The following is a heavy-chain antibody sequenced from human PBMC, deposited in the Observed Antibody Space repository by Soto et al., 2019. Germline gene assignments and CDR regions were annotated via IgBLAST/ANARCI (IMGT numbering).Heavy chain of an antibody. Sequence: QLQLQESGSGLVKPSQTLSLTCAVSGGSISSGGYSWSWIRQPPGKGLEWIGYIYHSGSTYYNPSLKSRATIAVDRSKNQFSLKLSSVTAADTAVYYCARAHGSGWGAFDIWGQGTMVTVSS. V-gene: IGHV4-30-2*01. CDR3: ARAHGSGWGAFDI. CDR1: GGSISSGGYS. J-gene: IGHJ3*02. CDR2: IYHSGST. D-gene: IGHD3-10*01.